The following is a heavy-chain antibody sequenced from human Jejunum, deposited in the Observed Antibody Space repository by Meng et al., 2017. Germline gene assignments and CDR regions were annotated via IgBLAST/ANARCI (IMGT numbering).Heavy chain of an antibody. Sequence: QVQLVQSGAEVKTPGASVTVSCTASGYTFTSFGITWVRQAPGQGLQWMGWISAYTGLTNYAQNFQGRVTMTTDTSTSTAYMELRSLGSDDTAVYYCARDSTTVTPIPANYWGQGTLVTVSS. V-gene: IGHV1-18*01. CDR3: ARDSTTVTPIPANY. CDR1: GYTFTSFG. J-gene: IGHJ4*02. CDR2: ISAYTGLT. D-gene: IGHD4-11*01.